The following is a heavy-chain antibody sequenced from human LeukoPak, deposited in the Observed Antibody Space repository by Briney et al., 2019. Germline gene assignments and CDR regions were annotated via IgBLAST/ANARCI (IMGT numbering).Heavy chain of an antibody. V-gene: IGHV3-74*01. CDR1: GFTFSSYW. J-gene: IGHJ4*02. D-gene: IGHD3-10*01. CDR2: INSDGSST. CDR3: ARERRKVLWFGEILKGPFDY. Sequence: GRSLRLSCAASGFTFSSYWMHWVRQAPGKGLVWVSRINSDGSSTSYADSVKGRFTISRDNAKNTLYLQMNGLRAEDTAVYYCARERRKVLWFGEILKGPFDYWGQGTLVTVSS.